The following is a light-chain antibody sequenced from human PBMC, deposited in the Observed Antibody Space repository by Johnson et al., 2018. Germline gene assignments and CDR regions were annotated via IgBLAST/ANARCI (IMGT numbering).Light chain of an antibody. CDR2: ENN. Sequence: QSVLTQPPSVSAAPGQKVTISCSGSSSNIGNNYVSWYQQLPGTAPKLLIYENNKRPSGIPARFSGSKSGTSATLGFTGLQTGDEADYYCGTWDSSLSAGNVFGTGTKVTVL. V-gene: IGLV1-51*02. CDR3: GTWDSSLSAGNV. J-gene: IGLJ1*01. CDR1: SSNIGNNY.